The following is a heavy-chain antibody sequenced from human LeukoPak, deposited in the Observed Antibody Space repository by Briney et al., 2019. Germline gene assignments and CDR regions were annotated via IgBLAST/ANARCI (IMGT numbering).Heavy chain of an antibody. CDR2: INPSGGST. V-gene: IGHV1-46*01. D-gene: IGHD3-3*01. Sequence: ASVKVSCKASGYTFTSYYMHWVRQAPGQGLEWMGIINPSGGSTSYAQKFQGRVTMTRDTSTSTVYMELSSLRSEDTAVYYCARDRLISYYDFWSGYHDYWGQGTLVTVSS. CDR3: ARDRLISYYDFWSGYHDY. J-gene: IGHJ4*02. CDR1: GYTFTSYY.